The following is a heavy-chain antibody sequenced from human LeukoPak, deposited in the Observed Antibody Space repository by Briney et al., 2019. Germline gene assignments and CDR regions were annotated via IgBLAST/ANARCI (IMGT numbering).Heavy chain of an antibody. Sequence: PSETLSLTCTISGDSINSYHWSWLRQPPGSKLEWIGYFYYSGVTNYNPSLKSRVTMSLDTSKKQFSLKLSSVTAADTAIYFCAGDYGSNNSWGQGTLVTVSS. CDR2: FYYSGVT. CDR1: GDSINSYH. V-gene: IGHV4-59*01. D-gene: IGHD4-23*01. J-gene: IGHJ4*02. CDR3: AGDYGSNNS.